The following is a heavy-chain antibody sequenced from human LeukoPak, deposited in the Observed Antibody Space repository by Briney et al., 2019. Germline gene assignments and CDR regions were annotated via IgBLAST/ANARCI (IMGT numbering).Heavy chain of an antibody. CDR1: GFTFSSYA. Sequence: GGSLRLSCAASGFTFSSYAMHWVRQAPGKGLEWVAVISYDGSNKYYADSVKGRFTISRDNSKNTLYLQMNSLRAEDTAVYYCARDIGSVWELPVWDYWGQGTLVTVSS. D-gene: IGHD1-26*01. V-gene: IGHV3-30*04. CDR3: ARDIGSVWELPVWDY. J-gene: IGHJ4*02. CDR2: ISYDGSNK.